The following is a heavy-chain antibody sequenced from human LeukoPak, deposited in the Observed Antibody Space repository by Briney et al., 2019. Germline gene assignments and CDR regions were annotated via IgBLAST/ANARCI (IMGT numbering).Heavy chain of an antibody. J-gene: IGHJ4*02. V-gene: IGHV3-30-3*01. Sequence: GGSLRLSCAASGFTFSSYAMHWVRHAPGKGLEWVAVISYDGSNKYYADSVKGRFTISRDNSKNTLYLQMNSLRAEDTAVYYCARDSDGDGYPYYFDYWGQGTLVTVSS. D-gene: IGHD5-24*01. CDR2: ISYDGSNK. CDR1: GFTFSSYA. CDR3: ARDSDGDGYPYYFDY.